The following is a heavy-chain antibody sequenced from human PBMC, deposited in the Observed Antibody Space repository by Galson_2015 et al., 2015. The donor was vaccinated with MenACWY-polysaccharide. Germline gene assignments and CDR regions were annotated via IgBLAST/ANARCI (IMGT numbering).Heavy chain of an antibody. Sequence: SLRLSCAASGLTFNDYAMHWVRQAPGKGLKWVSSISWNSGSIAYADSVKGRFTISRDNAKNSLYPQMNSLRPEDTALYFCAKDKYGDYYDSSGYFDYWGQGTLVTVSS. D-gene: IGHD3-22*01. CDR1: GLTFNDYA. CDR2: ISWNSGSI. V-gene: IGHV3-9*01. CDR3: AKDKYGDYYDSSGYFDY. J-gene: IGHJ4*02.